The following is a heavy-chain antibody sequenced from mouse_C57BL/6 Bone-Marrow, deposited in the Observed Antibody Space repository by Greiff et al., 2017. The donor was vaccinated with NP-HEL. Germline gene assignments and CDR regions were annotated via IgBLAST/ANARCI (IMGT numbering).Heavy chain of an antibody. Sequence: QVQLKQSGPGLVQPSQSLSITCTVSGFSLTSYGVHWVRQSPGKGLEWLGVIWRGGSTDYNAAFMSRLSITKDNSKSQVFFKMNSLQADDTAIYYCATLYYYGSTPYYYAMDYWGQGTSVTVSS. CDR3: ATLYYYGSTPYYYAMDY. J-gene: IGHJ4*01. V-gene: IGHV2-5*01. CDR1: GFSLTSYG. D-gene: IGHD1-1*01. CDR2: IWRGGST.